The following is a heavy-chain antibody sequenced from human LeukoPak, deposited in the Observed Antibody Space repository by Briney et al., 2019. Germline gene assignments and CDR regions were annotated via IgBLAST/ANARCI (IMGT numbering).Heavy chain of an antibody. CDR2: IYSGGST. V-gene: IGHV3-53*01. Sequence: TGGSLRLSCAASGFTVSSNYMSWVRQAPGKGLEWVSVIYSGGSTYYADSVKGRFTISRDNSKNTLYLQMNSLRAEDTAVYYCARGSTYYGSGGLRDYWGQGTLVTVSS. CDR3: ARGSTYYGSGGLRDY. D-gene: IGHD3-10*01. CDR1: GFTVSSNY. J-gene: IGHJ4*02.